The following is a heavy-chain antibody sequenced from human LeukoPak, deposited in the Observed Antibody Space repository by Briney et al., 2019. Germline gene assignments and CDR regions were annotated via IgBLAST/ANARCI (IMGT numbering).Heavy chain of an antibody. CDR2: IKRKSKGATP. CDR1: GFSFNNAW. J-gene: IGHJ4*02. Sequence: GGSLRLSCAASGFSFNNAWMTWVRQAPAKGREGVGRIKRKSKGATPDYAAPVKGRFTISRDDEKNTLYLHMNSLQPQDTAVYYCVTGLSRELPYDDYWGQGTLVTVSS. V-gene: IGHV3-15*01. CDR3: VTGLSRELPYDDY. D-gene: IGHD1-26*01.